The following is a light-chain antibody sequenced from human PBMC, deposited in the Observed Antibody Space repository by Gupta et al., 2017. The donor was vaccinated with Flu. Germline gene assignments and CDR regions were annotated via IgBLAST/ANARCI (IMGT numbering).Light chain of an antibody. Sequence: NSMLIQPHSVSESPGKTVTISCTRSSGSIASQYVQWHRQRPGSAPTPVIFEDDQRPSGVPDRFSGSIDSSSNSAYLTISGLKTDDEADYYCQCYDGRNRWVFGGGTTVTVL. CDR1: SGSIASQY. CDR3: QCYDGRNRWV. J-gene: IGLJ3*02. CDR2: EDD. V-gene: IGLV6-57*03.